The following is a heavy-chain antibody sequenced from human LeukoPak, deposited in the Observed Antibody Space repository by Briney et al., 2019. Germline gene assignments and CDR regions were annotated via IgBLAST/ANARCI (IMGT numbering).Heavy chain of an antibody. Sequence: SETLSLTCTVSGGSISSSYWSWIRQPPGKGLEWIGYIYYSGSTNYNPSLKSRVTISVDTSKNQFSLKLSSVTAADTAVYYCARHFDYDSSTYYSAYDYWGQGTLVTVSS. J-gene: IGHJ4*02. CDR1: GGSISSSY. CDR2: IYYSGST. D-gene: IGHD3-22*01. CDR3: ARHFDYDSSTYYSAYDY. V-gene: IGHV4-59*08.